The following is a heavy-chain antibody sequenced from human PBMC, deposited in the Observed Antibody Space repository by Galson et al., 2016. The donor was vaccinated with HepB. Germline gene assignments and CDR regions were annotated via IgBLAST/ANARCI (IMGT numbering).Heavy chain of an antibody. D-gene: IGHD6-19*01. J-gene: IGHJ1*01. Sequence: ETLSLTCSVPDGLISDRNHYWAWIRQPPGEGLDWLASIYYSGTAYYNPSLQNRLTISVDTSKNQFSRKLSSVTAADPAVYYCARVGSGIAEYFQDWGQGTLAIVSS. CDR2: IYYSGTA. CDR3: ARVGSGIAEYFQD. V-gene: IGHV4-39*01. CDR1: DGLISDRNHY.